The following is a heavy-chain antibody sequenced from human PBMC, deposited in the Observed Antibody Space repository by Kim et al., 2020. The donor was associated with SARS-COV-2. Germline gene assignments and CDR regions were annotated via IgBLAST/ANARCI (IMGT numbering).Heavy chain of an antibody. V-gene: IGHV1-3*01. J-gene: IGHJ4*02. CDR3: ARSPSSWPYFDY. Sequence: NKSHNMQGRDTLTRDTSATTAYMGLLSLTSEDTAVYYCARSPSSWPYFDYWGQGTLVTVSS. D-gene: IGHD6-13*01.